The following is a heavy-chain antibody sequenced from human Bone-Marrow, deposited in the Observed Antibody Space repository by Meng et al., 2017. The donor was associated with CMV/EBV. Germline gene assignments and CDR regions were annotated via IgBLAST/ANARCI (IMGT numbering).Heavy chain of an antibody. CDR3: ARSVVVVAAAPYYYYGMDV. V-gene: IGHV4-61*08. J-gene: IGHJ6*02. Sequence: GSLRLSCTVSGGSISSGDYYWSWIRQPPGKGLEWIGYIYYSGSTNYNPSLKSRVTISVDTSKNQFSLKLSSVTAADTAVYYCARSVVVVAAAPYYYYGMDVWGQGTTVTVSS. CDR1: GGSISSGDYY. D-gene: IGHD2-15*01. CDR2: IYYSGST.